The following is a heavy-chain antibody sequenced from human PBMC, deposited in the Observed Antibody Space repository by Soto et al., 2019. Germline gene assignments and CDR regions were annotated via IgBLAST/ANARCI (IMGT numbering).Heavy chain of an antibody. V-gene: IGHV1-3*01. CDR3: ARALTASSSSPYFDL. D-gene: IGHD6-13*01. CDR2: ISAGNGNT. CDR1: GYTFTSYA. J-gene: IGHJ2*01. Sequence: GASVKVSCKASGYTFTSYALHWVRQAPGQRLEWMGWISAGNGNTKYSQKFQDSLTITRDTSASTAYMELSSLRSEDTAVYYCARALTASSSSPYFDLWGRGTLVTVSS.